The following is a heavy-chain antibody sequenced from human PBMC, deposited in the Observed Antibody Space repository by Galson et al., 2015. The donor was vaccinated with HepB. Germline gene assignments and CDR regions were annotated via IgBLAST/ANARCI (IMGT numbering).Heavy chain of an antibody. J-gene: IGHJ4*02. CDR1: AFTFSGYW. D-gene: IGHD1-1*01. CDR2: INQDGSEK. CDR3: ARGYGVGDH. V-gene: IGHV3-7*03. Sequence: SLRLSCAASAFTFSGYWMSWVRQAPGRGLEWVANINQDGSEKYYVDSVKGRFTISRDNAKNSLNLQMNSLRAEDTAMYYCARGYGVGDHWGQGTLVTVSS.